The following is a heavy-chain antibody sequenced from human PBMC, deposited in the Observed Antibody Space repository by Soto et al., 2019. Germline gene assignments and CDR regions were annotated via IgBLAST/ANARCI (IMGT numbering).Heavy chain of an antibody. J-gene: IGHJ4*02. D-gene: IGHD2-21*02. CDR1: GGSISSYY. Sequence: PSETLSLTCTVSGGSISSYYRSWIRQPPGKGLEWIGYIYYSGSTNYNPSLKSRVTISVDTSKNQFSLKLSSVAAADTAVYYCARAPAYCGGDCYSDYWGQGTLVTVSS. V-gene: IGHV4-59*01. CDR2: IYYSGST. CDR3: ARAPAYCGGDCYSDY.